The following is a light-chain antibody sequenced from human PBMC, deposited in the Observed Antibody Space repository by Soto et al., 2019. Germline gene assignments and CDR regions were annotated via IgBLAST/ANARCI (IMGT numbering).Light chain of an antibody. V-gene: IGKV1-17*03. CDR3: LHHKTCPYT. CDR1: QDISTF. CDR2: AAS. Sequence: DLQMTQSPSAMSASVGDRVTITCRASQDISTFLAWFQQKPGKVPKRLIYAASSLHSGVPSRFSGSGAGTEVTLTISDLQPEDFAAYYCLHHKTCPYTLGQGTKLEL. J-gene: IGKJ2*01.